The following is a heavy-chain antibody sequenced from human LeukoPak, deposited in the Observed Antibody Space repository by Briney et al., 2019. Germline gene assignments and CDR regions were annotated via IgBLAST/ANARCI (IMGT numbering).Heavy chain of an antibody. CDR1: GFTFSSYG. CDR3: ASSAYGSGSYRGDY. V-gene: IGHV3-30*03. Sequence: GGSLRLSCAASGFTFSSYGMHWVRQAPGKGLEWVAVISYDGSNKYYADSVKGRFTIFRDNSKNTLYLQMNSLRAEDTAVYYCASSAYGSGSYRGDYWGQGTLVTVSS. D-gene: IGHD3-10*01. J-gene: IGHJ4*02. CDR2: ISYDGSNK.